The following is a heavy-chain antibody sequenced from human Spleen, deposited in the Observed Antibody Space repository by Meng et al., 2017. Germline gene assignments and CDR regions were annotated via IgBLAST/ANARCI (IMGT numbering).Heavy chain of an antibody. D-gene: IGHD3-10*02. CDR3: ARGTGYYVRLDAFDI. V-gene: IGHV4-31*03. Sequence: SETLSLTCTVSGGSISSGGYYWNWIRQHPGKGLEWMGYIYYSGSTYYNPSLKSGVTISADPSKNQLSLELSSVTAADTAMYYCARGTGYYVRLDAFDIWGQGTTVTVSS. J-gene: IGHJ3*02. CDR2: IYYSGST. CDR1: GGSISSGGYY.